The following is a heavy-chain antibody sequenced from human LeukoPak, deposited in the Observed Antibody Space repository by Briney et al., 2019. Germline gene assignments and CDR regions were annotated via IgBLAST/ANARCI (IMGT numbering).Heavy chain of an antibody. J-gene: IGHJ3*02. D-gene: IGHD2-15*01. CDR1: GFTFSSYY. Sequence: GGTLRLSCAASGFTFSSYYMHWVRQAPGKGLGWVSRTNSDRSSTSCANSVTARTTISRNNAKNSQYLQMNSLTAEDTAVYYCAREDRCSSSSWYAFDIWGQGTMVTVSS. CDR3: AREDRCSSSSWYAFDI. CDR2: TNSDRSST. V-gene: IGHV3-74*01.